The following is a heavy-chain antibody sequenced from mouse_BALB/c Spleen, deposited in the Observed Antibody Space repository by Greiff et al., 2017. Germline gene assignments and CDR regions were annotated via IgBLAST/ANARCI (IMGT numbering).Heavy chain of an antibody. Sequence: EVQRVESGAELVRPGALVKLSCKASGFNIKDYYMHWVKQRPEQGLEWIGWIDPENGNTIYDPKFQGKASITADTSSNTAYLQLSSLTSEDTAVYYCAGYYYGSSYYYYAMDYWGQGTSVTVSS. D-gene: IGHD1-1*01. CDR1: GFNIKDYY. CDR3: AGYYYGSSYYYYAMDY. CDR2: IDPENGNT. J-gene: IGHJ4*01. V-gene: IGHV14-1*02.